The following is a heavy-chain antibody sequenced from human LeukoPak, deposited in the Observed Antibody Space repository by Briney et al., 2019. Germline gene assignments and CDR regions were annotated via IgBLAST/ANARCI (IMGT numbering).Heavy chain of an antibody. Sequence: SETLSLTCVVSGASISDDYWSWLRQPPGKGLEWIGYFYYGGTTDSNPSLKRRVTISVDTSKNQFSLRLRSVTAADTAVYFCARRPSRGWGSDWYFDLWGRGTLVTVSS. D-gene: IGHD6-19*01. CDR1: GASISDDY. V-gene: IGHV4-59*01. J-gene: IGHJ2*01. CDR3: ARRPSRGWGSDWYFDL. CDR2: FYYGGTT.